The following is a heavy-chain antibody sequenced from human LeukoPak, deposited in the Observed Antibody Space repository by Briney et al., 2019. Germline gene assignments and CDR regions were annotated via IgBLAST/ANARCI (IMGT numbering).Heavy chain of an antibody. CDR3: ARGEYSSSWYFS. J-gene: IGHJ4*02. CDR1: GYTLTSYD. Sequence: ASVKVFCKASGYTLTSYDINWVRQATGQGVEWMGWMNPNSGNTGYAQKFQGRVTMTRNTSISTAYMELSSLRSEDTAVYYCARGEYSSSWYFSWGQGTLVTVSS. V-gene: IGHV1-8*01. CDR2: MNPNSGNT. D-gene: IGHD6-13*01.